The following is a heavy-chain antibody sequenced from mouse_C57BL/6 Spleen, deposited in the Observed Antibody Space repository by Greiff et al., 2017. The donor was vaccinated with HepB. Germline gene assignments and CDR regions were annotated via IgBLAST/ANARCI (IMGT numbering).Heavy chain of an antibody. J-gene: IGHJ2*01. CDR3: ARIGYYGSSSYFDY. CDR1: GYTFTDYY. V-gene: IGHV1-26*01. Sequence: EVQLQQSGPELVKPGASVKISCKASGYTFTDYYMNWVKQSHGKSLEWIGDINPNNGGTRYNQKFKGKATLTVDKYSSTAYMELRSLTSEDSAVYYCARIGYYGSSSYFDYWGQGTTLTVSS. CDR2: INPNNGGT. D-gene: IGHD1-1*01.